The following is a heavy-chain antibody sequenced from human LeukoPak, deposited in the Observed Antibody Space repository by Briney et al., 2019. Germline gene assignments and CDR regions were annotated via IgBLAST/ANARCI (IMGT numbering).Heavy chain of an antibody. CDR2: ISWNSGSI. D-gene: IGHD2-2*01. CDR1: GFTFDDYT. CDR3: AKDHCSSTSCYVDY. Sequence: GGSLRLSCAASGFTFDDYTMHWVRQAPGKGLEWVSGISWNSGSIGYADSVKGRFTISRDNAKNSLYLQMNSLRAEDTALYYCAKDHCSSTSCYVDYWGQGTLVTVFS. J-gene: IGHJ4*02. V-gene: IGHV3-9*01.